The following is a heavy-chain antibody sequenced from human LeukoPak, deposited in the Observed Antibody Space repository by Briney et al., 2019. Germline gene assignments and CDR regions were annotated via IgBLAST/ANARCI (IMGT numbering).Heavy chain of an antibody. Sequence: GGSLRLSCAASGFTFSSYEMNWVRQAPGKGLEWVSYISSSGSTIYYADSVKGRFTIARNNAKNSPYLQMNSLRAEDTAVYYCARGKVRGVISFDYWGQGTLVTVSS. CDR3: ARGKVRGVISFDY. CDR1: GFTFSSYE. J-gene: IGHJ4*02. D-gene: IGHD3-10*01. V-gene: IGHV3-48*03. CDR2: ISSSGSTI.